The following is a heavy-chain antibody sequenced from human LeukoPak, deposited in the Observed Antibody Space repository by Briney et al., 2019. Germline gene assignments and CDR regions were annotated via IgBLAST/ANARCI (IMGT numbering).Heavy chain of an antibody. V-gene: IGHV1-46*01. D-gene: IGHD3-10*01. CDR1: GYTFTSYY. Sequence: AASVEVSYKASGYTFTSYYMHWVRPAPGQGVEWMGIINPSGGSTSYAQKFQGRVTMTRDTSTSTVYMELSSLRSEDTAVYYYARDLLPSGGMDVWGKGTTVTVSS. CDR3: ARDLLPSGGMDV. J-gene: IGHJ6*04. CDR2: INPSGGST.